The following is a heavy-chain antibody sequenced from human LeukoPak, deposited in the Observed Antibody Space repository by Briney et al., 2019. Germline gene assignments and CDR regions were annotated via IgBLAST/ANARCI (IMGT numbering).Heavy chain of an antibody. CDR2: IYPGDSDT. V-gene: IGHV5-51*01. Sequence: GESLKISCKGSGYSFTSYWIGWVRQMPGKGLEGIGIIYPGDSDTRYNPSFQAQFTLSADKSISTAYLQWSSLKASDTAMYYCARLFGYDTYYYYYGMDVWGQGTTVTVSS. CDR1: GYSFTSYW. CDR3: ARLFGYDTYYYYYGMDV. D-gene: IGHD5-18*01. J-gene: IGHJ6*02.